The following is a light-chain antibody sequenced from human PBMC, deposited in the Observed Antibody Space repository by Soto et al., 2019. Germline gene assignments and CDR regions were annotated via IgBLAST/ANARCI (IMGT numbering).Light chain of an antibody. CDR3: QQYNSYWT. Sequence: DIQMTQSPSTLSASVGDRVTITCRASQSISSWLAWYQQKPGKAPKLLIYDASSLESGVPLRFSGSESGTEFTLTISSLQPDDFATYYCQQYNSYWTFGQGTKVDIK. CDR2: DAS. CDR1: QSISSW. J-gene: IGKJ1*01. V-gene: IGKV1-5*01.